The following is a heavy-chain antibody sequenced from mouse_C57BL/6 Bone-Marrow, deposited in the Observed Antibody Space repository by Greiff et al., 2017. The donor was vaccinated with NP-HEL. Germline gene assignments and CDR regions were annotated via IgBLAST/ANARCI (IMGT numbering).Heavy chain of an antibody. V-gene: IGHV1-81*01. CDR1: GYTFTSSG. CDR2: LYPRSGNT. J-gene: IGHJ3*01. Sequence: QVQLQQSVAELSRPVASVKLSCPASGYTFTSSGISWLLQRTGQGLAWICELYPRSGNTYYNEKFKGKATLTADKSSSTAYMELRSLTSEDSAVYFCARSITTVVDAYWGQGTLVTVSA. D-gene: IGHD1-1*01. CDR3: ARSITTVVDAY.